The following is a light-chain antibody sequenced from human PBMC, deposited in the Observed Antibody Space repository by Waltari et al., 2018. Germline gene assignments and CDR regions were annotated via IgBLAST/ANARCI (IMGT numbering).Light chain of an antibody. CDR1: QSLLHSSGYTF. CDR2: FVS. V-gene: IGKV2-28*01. J-gene: IGKJ1*01. Sequence: DIVMTQSPLSLPVSPGEPASISCRSSQSLLHSSGYTFLDWYLQKPGQSPQLLIYFVSNLASGVPDRFSGSGSGTDFTLKISRVEAEDVGVYYCMQARQTPWTFGQGTKVEIK. CDR3: MQARQTPWT.